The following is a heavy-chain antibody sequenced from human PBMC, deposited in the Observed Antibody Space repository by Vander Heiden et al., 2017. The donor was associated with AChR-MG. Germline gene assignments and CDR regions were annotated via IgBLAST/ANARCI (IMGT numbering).Heavy chain of an antibody. CDR2: ISGRGGST. V-gene: IGHV3-23*01. CDR1: GFSFPVYP. Sequence: EVQLLESGGGVVQPGGSLRLAVPAPGFSFPVYPLSWVRQAPGQGLEWVSGISGRGGSTSYADSVRGRFTISRDNSNNTLFLQMNSLRADDTAIYFCAKDRPDILISSYTPFYFDNWGQGTRVTVSS. CDR3: AKDRPDILISSYTPFYFDN. D-gene: IGHD3-9*01. J-gene: IGHJ4*02.